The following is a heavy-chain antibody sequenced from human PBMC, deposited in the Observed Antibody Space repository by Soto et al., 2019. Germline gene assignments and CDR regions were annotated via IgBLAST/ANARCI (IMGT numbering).Heavy chain of an antibody. CDR1: GDSISSDYYH. Sequence: SGTLSLTCTVSGDSISSDYYHWTWIRQSPGKGLEWIGYIHHSGSILYNPSLKSRVTISVDTSKNQFSLDLTSVTAADTAVYFCAREDDGGDSFYVPAQRTTVPVS. CDR2: IHHSGSI. V-gene: IGHV4-30-4*08. D-gene: IGHD2-21*02. J-gene: IGHJ6*02. CDR3: AREDDGGDSFYV.